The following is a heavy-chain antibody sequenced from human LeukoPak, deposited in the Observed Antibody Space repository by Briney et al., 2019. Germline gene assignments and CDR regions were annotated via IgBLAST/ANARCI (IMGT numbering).Heavy chain of an antibody. D-gene: IGHD1-26*01. Sequence: PGGSLRLSCAVSGVTFNEYYMNWIRQAPGKGLEWVSAISGSGGSTYYADSVKGRFTISRDNSKNTLYLQMNSLRAEDTAVYYCAKEGALVGANRGSFDYWGQGTLVTVSS. V-gene: IGHV3-23*01. CDR3: AKEGALVGANRGSFDY. CDR1: GVTFNEYY. CDR2: ISGSGGST. J-gene: IGHJ4*02.